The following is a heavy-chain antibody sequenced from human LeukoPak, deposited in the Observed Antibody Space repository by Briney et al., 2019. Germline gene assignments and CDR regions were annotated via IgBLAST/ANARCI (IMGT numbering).Heavy chain of an antibody. CDR3: AREGNYYDSLGFDP. Sequence: ASVKVSCKASGYTFTSYGISWVRQAPGQGLEWMGWISAYNGNTNYAQKFQDRVTMTTDTSTSTVYMELSSLRSEDTAVYYCAREGNYYDSLGFDPWGQGTLVTVSS. D-gene: IGHD3-22*01. CDR1: GYTFTSYG. CDR2: ISAYNGNT. J-gene: IGHJ5*02. V-gene: IGHV1-18*01.